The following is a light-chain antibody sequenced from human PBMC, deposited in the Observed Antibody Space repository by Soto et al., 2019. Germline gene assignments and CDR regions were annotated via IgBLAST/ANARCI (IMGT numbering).Light chain of an antibody. Sequence: DIQMTQSPSSLSAYIGDRVTITCRASQSISSYLNWYQQKPGKAPKLLIYAASSLQSGVPSRFSGSGSGTDFTLTISSLQPEDFATYYCQQSQSTFGQGTKVDIK. J-gene: IGKJ1*01. CDR1: QSISSY. CDR3: QQSQST. CDR2: AAS. V-gene: IGKV1-39*01.